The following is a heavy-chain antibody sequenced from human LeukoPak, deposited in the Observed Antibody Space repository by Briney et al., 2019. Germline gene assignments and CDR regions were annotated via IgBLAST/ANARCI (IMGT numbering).Heavy chain of an antibody. Sequence: PSENLSFNCTVSGGTISSYYWSWIRQPPGKGLEWIGYIYYSGSTNYNPSLKSRVTISVDTSKNQFSLKLSSVTAADTAVYYCARDLGSSWGQGTPVTVSS. CDR2: IYYSGST. CDR1: GGTISSYY. V-gene: IGHV4-59*01. CDR3: ARDLGSS. J-gene: IGHJ4*02. D-gene: IGHD6-13*01.